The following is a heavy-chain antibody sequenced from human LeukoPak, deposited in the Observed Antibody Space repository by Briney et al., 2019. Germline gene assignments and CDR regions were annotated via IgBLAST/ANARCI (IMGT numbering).Heavy chain of an antibody. V-gene: IGHV4-34*01. CDR2: INHSGST. D-gene: IGHD5-12*01. CDR3: ARDDGVSVRGYSGYSFDY. CDR1: GGSFSGYY. J-gene: IGHJ4*02. Sequence: PSETLSLTCAVYGGSFSGYYWSWIRQPPGKGLEWIGEINHSGSTNYNPSLKSRVTISVDTSKNQFSLKLSSVTAADTAVYYCARDDGVSVRGYSGYSFDYWGQGTLVTVSS.